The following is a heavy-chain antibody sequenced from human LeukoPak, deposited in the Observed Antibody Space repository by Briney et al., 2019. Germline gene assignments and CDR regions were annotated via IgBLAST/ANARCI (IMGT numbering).Heavy chain of an antibody. V-gene: IGHV4-59*12. J-gene: IGHJ6*03. Sequence: SETLSLTCTVSGGSISSYYWSWLRQPPGKGLEWIGYIYYSGSTNYNPSLKSRVTISVDTSKNQFSLKLSSVTPEDTAVYYCAREPEYSSSWRYYYYYYMDVWGKGTTVTVSS. CDR2: IYYSGST. CDR3: AREPEYSSSWRYYYYYYMDV. CDR1: GGSISSYY. D-gene: IGHD6-13*01.